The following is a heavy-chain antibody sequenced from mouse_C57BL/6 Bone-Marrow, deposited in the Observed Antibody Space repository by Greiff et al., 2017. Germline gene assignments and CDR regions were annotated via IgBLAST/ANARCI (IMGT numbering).Heavy chain of an antibody. J-gene: IGHJ2*01. CDR2: IDPENGDT. Sequence: VQLQQSGAELVRPGASVKLSCTASGFNIKDDYMHWVKQRPEQGLEWIGWIDPENGDTEYASKFQGQATITADTSSNTAYLQLSSLTSEDTAVYYCTPITTVVVDYWGPGTTLTVSS. CDR1: GFNIKDDY. D-gene: IGHD1-1*01. CDR3: TPITTVVVDY. V-gene: IGHV14-4*01.